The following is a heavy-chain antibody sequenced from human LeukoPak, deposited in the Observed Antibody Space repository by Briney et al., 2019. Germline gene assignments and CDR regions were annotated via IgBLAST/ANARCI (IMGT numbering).Heavy chain of an antibody. CDR1: GYSFTNYW. Sequence: GESLKISCKASGYSFTNYWIGWVRPMSGKGLEWMGVIYPGDSDVRYTSSFQGQVTISADKSINIAYLQWSSLKASDTAMYYCARLQDYSDYEADFWGQGTLVTVSS. CDR2: IYPGDSDV. CDR3: ARLQDYSDYEADF. D-gene: IGHD4-11*01. J-gene: IGHJ4*02. V-gene: IGHV5-51*01.